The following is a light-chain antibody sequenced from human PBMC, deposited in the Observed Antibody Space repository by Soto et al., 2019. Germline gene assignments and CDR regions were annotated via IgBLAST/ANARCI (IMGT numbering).Light chain of an antibody. CDR2: GTS. CDR1: QSVSSRY. CDR3: QRYGSSPPLT. Sequence: EIGLMQSPGTLSLSPGERATLSCRASQSVSSRYIAWYQQKPGQAPRLLIDGTSSRATGIPDRFIGSGAGTDFTLTISRLEPEDFALYYCQRYGSSPPLTFGGGTKVEIK. V-gene: IGKV3-20*01. J-gene: IGKJ4*01.